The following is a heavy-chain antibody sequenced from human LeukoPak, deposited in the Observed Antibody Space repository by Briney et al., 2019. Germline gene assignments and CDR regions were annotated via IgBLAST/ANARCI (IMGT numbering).Heavy chain of an antibody. J-gene: IGHJ4*02. CDR3: ARVLYSNYLEY. D-gene: IGHD4-11*01. CDR2: ISSSGSTI. Sequence: GGSLRLSCAASGFTFSDYYMSWIRQAPGKGLEWVSYISSSGSTIYYADTVKGRFTISRDNAKNSLYLQMNSLRAEDTAVYYCARVLYSNYLEYWGQGTLVTVSS. CDR1: GFTFSDYY. V-gene: IGHV3-11*04.